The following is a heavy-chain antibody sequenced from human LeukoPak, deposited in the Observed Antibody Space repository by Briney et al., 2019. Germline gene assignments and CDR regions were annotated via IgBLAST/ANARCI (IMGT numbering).Heavy chain of an antibody. V-gene: IGHV3-30*04. J-gene: IGHJ4*02. D-gene: IGHD6-19*01. CDR3: AREGQVQWLVLRNYYFDY. CDR2: ISYDGSNK. Sequence: GRSLRLSCAASGFTLSSYAMHWVRQAPGKGLEWVAVISYDGSNKYHADSVKGRFTISRDNSKNTLYLQMNSLRAEDTAVYYCAREGQVQWLVLRNYYFDYWGQGTLVTVSS. CDR1: GFTLSSYA.